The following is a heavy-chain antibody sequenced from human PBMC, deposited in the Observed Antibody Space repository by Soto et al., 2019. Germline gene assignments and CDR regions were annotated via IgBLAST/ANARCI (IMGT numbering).Heavy chain of an antibody. J-gene: IGHJ5*02. CDR1: GGSISSGGYY. CDR2: IYYSGST. Sequence: SETLSLTCTVSGGSISSGGYYWSWVRQHPGKGLEWIGYIYYSGSTYYNPSLKSRVTISVDTSKNQFSLKLSSVTAAATAVYYCARSIRLTTHFHWFDPWGQGTLVTVSS. CDR3: ARSIRLTTHFHWFDP. D-gene: IGHD4-4*01. V-gene: IGHV4-31*03.